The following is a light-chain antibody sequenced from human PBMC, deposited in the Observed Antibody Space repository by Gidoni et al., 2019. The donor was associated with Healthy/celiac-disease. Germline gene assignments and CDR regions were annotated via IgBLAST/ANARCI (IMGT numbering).Light chain of an antibody. CDR3: MQALQSPLT. CDR2: LGS. V-gene: IGKV2-28*01. J-gene: IGKJ4*01. Sequence: DIVMPQSPLSLPVTPGEPASISCRSSQSLLHSNGYNYLDWYLQKPGQSPQLLIYLGSNRASGVHDRFSGSGSGTEFTLKISRGEAEDVGVYYCMQALQSPLTFXGXTKVESK. CDR1: QSLLHSNGYNY.